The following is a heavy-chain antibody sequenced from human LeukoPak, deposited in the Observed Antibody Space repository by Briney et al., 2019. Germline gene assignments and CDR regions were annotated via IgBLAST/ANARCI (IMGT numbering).Heavy chain of an antibody. V-gene: IGHV4-4*07. D-gene: IGHD3-22*01. CDR2: IYSSGST. Sequence: PSETLSLTCTVSGGSISSYYWSWIRQAAGKGLEWIGRIYSSGSTSCNPSLKPRVTMSVDTSKNQVSLKVSSVTAADTAVYYCARHDSNGYYADYYYMDVWGKGTTVTVSS. CDR1: GGSISSYY. CDR3: ARHDSNGYYADYYYMDV. J-gene: IGHJ6*03.